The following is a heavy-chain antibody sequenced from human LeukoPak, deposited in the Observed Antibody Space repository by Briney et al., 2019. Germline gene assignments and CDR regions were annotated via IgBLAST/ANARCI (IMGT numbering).Heavy chain of an antibody. J-gene: IGHJ5*02. CDR2: ISGSGGST. D-gene: IGHD3-10*01. CDR1: GFTFSSYA. V-gene: IGHV3-23*01. CDR3: AKDRAITMVRGVIMGNWFDL. Sequence: GGSLRLSCAASGFTFSSYAMSWVRQAPGKGLEWVSAISGSGGSTYYADSVKGRFTISRDNSKNTLYLQMNSLRAEDTAVYYCAKDRAITMVRGVIMGNWFDLWGQGTLVTVSS.